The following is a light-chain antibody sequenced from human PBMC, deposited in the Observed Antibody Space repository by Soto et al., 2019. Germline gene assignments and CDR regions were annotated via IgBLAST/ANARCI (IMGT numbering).Light chain of an antibody. V-gene: IGLV1-44*01. CDR3: AAWDDSLNGLVV. Sequence: QSVLTQPPSASGTPGQRVTISCSGSSSNIGSNTVNWYHQLPGTAPKLLIYSNNQRPSGVPDRFSGSKSGTSASLAISGLKSEDEDDYYCAAWDDSLNGLVVFGGGTKVTVL. CDR1: SSNIGSNT. CDR2: SNN. J-gene: IGLJ2*01.